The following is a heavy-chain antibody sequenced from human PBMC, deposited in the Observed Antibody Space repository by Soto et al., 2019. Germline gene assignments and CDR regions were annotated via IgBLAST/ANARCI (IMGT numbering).Heavy chain of an antibody. Sequence: SETLSLTCAVSGYSISSGYYCGWIRQPPGKGLEWIGSIYHSGSTYYNPSLKSRVTISVDTSKNQFSLKLSSVTAADTAVYYGVATKTYYFDYWGQGTLVTVSS. CDR3: VATKTYYFDY. J-gene: IGHJ4*02. CDR2: IYHSGST. D-gene: IGHD5-12*01. CDR1: GYSISSGYY. V-gene: IGHV4-38-2*01.